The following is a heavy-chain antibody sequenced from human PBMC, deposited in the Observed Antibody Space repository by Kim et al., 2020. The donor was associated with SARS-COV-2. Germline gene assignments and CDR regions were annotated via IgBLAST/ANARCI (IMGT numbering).Heavy chain of an antibody. D-gene: IGHD2-15*01. Sequence: SVKVSCKASGGTFSSYAISWVRQAPGQGLEWMGGIIPIFGTANYAQKFQGRVTITADESTSTAYMELSSLRSEDTAVYYCARGYCSGGSCYLYFDLWGRGTLVTVSS. CDR2: IIPIFGTA. CDR1: GGTFSSYA. J-gene: IGHJ2*01. V-gene: IGHV1-69*13. CDR3: ARGYCSGGSCYLYFDL.